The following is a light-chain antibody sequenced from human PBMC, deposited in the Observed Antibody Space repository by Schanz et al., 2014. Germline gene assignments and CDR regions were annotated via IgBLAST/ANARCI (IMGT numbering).Light chain of an antibody. CDR3: QHRFNWPWR. Sequence: ETVMTQSPDTLSVSPGERATLSCRASQSVDISLAWYQHKPGQSPRVLIYDASKRATGIPARFSGSGSGTDFTLTISSLEPEDFAVYYCQHRFNWPWRFGQGTKLEIK. CDR1: QSVDIS. J-gene: IGKJ1*01. V-gene: IGKV3-11*01. CDR2: DAS.